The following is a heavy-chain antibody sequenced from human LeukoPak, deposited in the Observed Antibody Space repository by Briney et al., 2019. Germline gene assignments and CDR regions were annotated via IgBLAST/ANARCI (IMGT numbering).Heavy chain of an antibody. CDR3: AKSNGYGLVDI. Sequence: ETLSLTCTVSGGSISSYYWSWIRQPAGKGLEWIGRIYASGSTNYNPSLKSRVTMSVDMSTNQFSLKLNSVTAADTAVYYCAKSNGYGLVDIWGQGTMVTVSS. CDR2: IYASGST. V-gene: IGHV4-4*07. J-gene: IGHJ3*02. CDR1: GGSISSYY. D-gene: IGHD3-10*01.